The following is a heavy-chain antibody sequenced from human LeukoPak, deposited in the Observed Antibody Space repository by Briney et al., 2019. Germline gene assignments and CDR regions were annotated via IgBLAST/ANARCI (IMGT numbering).Heavy chain of an antibody. Sequence: SETLSLTCTVSGGSISSYYWSWIRQPPGKGLEWIGHIHYSGSTNHNPSLKSRVTISVDTSKNQFSLKLSSVTAADTAVYYCARRGYSSTWFYFDYWGQGTLVTVSS. CDR1: GGSISSYY. J-gene: IGHJ4*02. V-gene: IGHV4-59*01. CDR2: IHYSGST. CDR3: ARRGYSSTWFYFDY. D-gene: IGHD6-13*01.